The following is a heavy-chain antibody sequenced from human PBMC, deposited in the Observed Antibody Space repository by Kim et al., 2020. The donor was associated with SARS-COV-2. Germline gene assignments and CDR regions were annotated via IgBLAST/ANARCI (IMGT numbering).Heavy chain of an antibody. J-gene: IGHJ3*02. CDR3: AGRSGVDSLDI. Sequence: DYAISVKSRITINADTSKNQFSLQLNSVTPEDTAVYYCAGRSGVDSLDIWGQGTVVTVSS. D-gene: IGHD3-10*01. V-gene: IGHV6-1*01.